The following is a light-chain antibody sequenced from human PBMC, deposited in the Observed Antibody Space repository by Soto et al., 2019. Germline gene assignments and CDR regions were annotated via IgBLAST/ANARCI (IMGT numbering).Light chain of an antibody. V-gene: IGLV1-40*01. CDR3: QSYDSSLSGSEV. J-gene: IGLJ2*01. Sequence: QAVVTQPPSVSGAPGQRVTISCTGSSSNIGAGYDVHWYQQLPGTAPKLLIYGNSNRPSGVPDRFSGSKSGTSASLAITGLQADDEADYYCQSYDSSLSGSEVFGGGTKVTVL. CDR1: SSNIGAGYD. CDR2: GNS.